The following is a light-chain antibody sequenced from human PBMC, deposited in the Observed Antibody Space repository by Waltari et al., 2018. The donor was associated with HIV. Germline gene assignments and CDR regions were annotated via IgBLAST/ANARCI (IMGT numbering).Light chain of an antibody. J-gene: IGKJ4*01. CDR2: DAS. Sequence: ILLTQSPATVSVSPGERATLSCTASQSIFSNLAWFQHRPVQAPRLLIYDASTRGAGVPDRFSGTASGTEFTLTISNLQSEDVGLYYCQQYNEWLALTFGGGTRVEV. V-gene: IGKV3-15*01. CDR1: QSIFSN. CDR3: QQYNEWLALT.